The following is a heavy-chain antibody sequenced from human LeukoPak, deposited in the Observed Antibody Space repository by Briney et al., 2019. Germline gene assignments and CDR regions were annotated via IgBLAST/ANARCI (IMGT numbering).Heavy chain of an antibody. CDR2: IYAGENT. CDR1: GINVRDSY. D-gene: IGHD4-17*01. J-gene: IGHJ4*02. CDR3: ARDIVNGDYVSAY. V-gene: IGHV3-66*01. Sequence: GGSLRLSCVVSGINVRDSYMSWVRQAPGKGLDWVPVIYAGENTYYADSVKGRFTISRDNAKNTLYLQMNSLRDDETGVYYCARDIVNGDYVSAYWGQGTLVTVSS.